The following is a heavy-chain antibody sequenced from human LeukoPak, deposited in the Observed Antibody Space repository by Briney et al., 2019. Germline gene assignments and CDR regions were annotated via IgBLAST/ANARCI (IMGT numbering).Heavy chain of an antibody. D-gene: IGHD1-26*01. Sequence: SETLSLTCTVSGGSISSYYWSWIRQPPGKGLEWIGYIYYSGSTNYNPSLKSRVTISVDTSKNQFSLKLSSVTAADTAVYYCARVKWGFSSLGAGPTLASDIWGQGTMVTVSS. CDR3: ARVKWGFSSLGAGPTLASDI. V-gene: IGHV4-59*08. CDR2: IYYSGST. CDR1: GGSISSYY. J-gene: IGHJ3*02.